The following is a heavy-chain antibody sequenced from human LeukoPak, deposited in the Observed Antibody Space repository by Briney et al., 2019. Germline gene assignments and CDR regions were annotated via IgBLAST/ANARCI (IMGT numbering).Heavy chain of an antibody. V-gene: IGHV1-69*13. CDR2: IIPIFGTA. Sequence: SVKVSCKASGYTFTSYDINWVRQAPGQGLEWMGGIIPIFGTANYAQKFQGRVTITADESTSTAYMELSSLRSEDTAVYYCARDGGTGFDYWGQGTLVTVSS. CDR1: GYTFTSYD. J-gene: IGHJ4*02. D-gene: IGHD2-8*02. CDR3: ARDGGTGFDY.